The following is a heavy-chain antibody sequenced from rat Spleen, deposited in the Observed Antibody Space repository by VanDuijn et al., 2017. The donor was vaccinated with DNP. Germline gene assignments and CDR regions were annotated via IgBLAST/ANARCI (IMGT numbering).Heavy chain of an antibody. CDR2: IWSGGST. J-gene: IGHJ3*01. D-gene: IGHD1-2*01. CDR1: GFSLTSNS. Sequence: QVQLKESGPGLVQPSQTLSLTCTVSGFSLTSNSVHWVRQPPGKGLEWVGTIWSGGSTDYNSSLKSRLIISTDTSKSQVFLKMNSVQTEDTAMYFCARSWYYSSYIYGWFAYWGQGTLVTVSS. V-gene: IGHV2-1*01. CDR3: ARSWYYSSYIYGWFAY.